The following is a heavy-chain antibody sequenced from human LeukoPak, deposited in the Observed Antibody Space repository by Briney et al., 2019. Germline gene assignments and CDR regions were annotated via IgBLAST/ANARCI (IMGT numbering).Heavy chain of an antibody. CDR1: GGSISSGGYY. CDR2: IYYSGST. Sequence: SQTLSLTCTVSGGSISSGGYYWSWIRQHPGKGLEWIGYIYYSGSTYYNPSLKCRVTISVDTSKNQFSLKLSSVTAADTAVYYCARGVLMVYAIGGEFDYWGQGTLVTVSS. J-gene: IGHJ4*02. CDR3: ARGVLMVYAIGGEFDY. V-gene: IGHV4-31*03. D-gene: IGHD2-8*01.